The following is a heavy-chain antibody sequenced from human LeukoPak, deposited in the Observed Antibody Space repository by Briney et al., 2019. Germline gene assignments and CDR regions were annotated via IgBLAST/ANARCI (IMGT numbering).Heavy chain of an antibody. Sequence: GGSLRLSCAASAFTLDDYAMHWVRPAPGEGLEWVSSISWCGGNTYYADSVKGRFTIYRDNSKNSLYLHMNSLRAEDTALYYCAKDRSGNSYGHFDYWGQGTLVTVSS. CDR1: AFTLDDYA. CDR3: AKDRSGNSYGHFDY. CDR2: ISWCGGNT. J-gene: IGHJ4*02. D-gene: IGHD3-10*01. V-gene: IGHV3-43D*04.